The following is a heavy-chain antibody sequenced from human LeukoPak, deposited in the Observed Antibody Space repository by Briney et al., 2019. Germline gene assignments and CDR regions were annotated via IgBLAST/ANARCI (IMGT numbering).Heavy chain of an antibody. CDR1: GGSIINYY. Sequence: SETLSLTCTVSGGSIINYYWSWIRQPPEKGLEWNGYVYYDGSTNYNPSLKSRVTMSVDTSKNQLSLKLSSVTAADTAVYYCARHPPATGRFDYWGQGTLGTVSS. D-gene: IGHD1-14*01. J-gene: IGHJ4*02. CDR3: ARHPPATGRFDY. CDR2: VYYDGST. V-gene: IGHV4-59*01.